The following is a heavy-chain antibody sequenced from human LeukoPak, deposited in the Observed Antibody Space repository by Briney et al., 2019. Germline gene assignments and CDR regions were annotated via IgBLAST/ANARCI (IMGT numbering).Heavy chain of an antibody. CDR3: ARDSGGRYYYDSSGYLPFDY. V-gene: IGHV1-18*01. J-gene: IGHJ4*02. D-gene: IGHD3-22*01. CDR2: ISAYNGNT. Sequence: ASVKVSCKASGYTFTSYGISWVRRAPGQGLEWMGWISAYNGNTNYAQKLQGRVTMTTDTSTSTAYMELRSLRSDDTAVYYCARDSGGRYYYDSSGYLPFDYWGQGTLVTVSS. CDR1: GYTFTSYG.